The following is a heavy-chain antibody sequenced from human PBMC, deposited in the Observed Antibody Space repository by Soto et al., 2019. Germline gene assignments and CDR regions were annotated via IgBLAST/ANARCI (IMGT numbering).Heavy chain of an antibody. Sequence: LRLSCAASGFTFDDYTMHWVRQAPGKGLEWVSLISWDGGSTYYADSVKGRFTISRDNSKNSLYLQMNSLRTEDTALYYCAKELSSGYSYGSVDYWGQGTLVTVSS. J-gene: IGHJ4*02. CDR3: AKELSSGYSYGSVDY. CDR2: ISWDGGST. CDR1: GFTFDDYT. V-gene: IGHV3-43*01. D-gene: IGHD5-18*01.